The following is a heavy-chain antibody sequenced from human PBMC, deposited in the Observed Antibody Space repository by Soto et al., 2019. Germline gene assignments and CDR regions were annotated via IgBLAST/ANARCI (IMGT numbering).Heavy chain of an antibody. CDR1: GFTFSNYA. D-gene: IGHD2-2*01. CDR3: AKDPYSGVLVPVAIGFDP. J-gene: IGHJ5*02. V-gene: IGHV3-23*01. CDR2: ISGSGGSA. Sequence: LRLSCAASGFTFSNYAMTWVRQGPGKGLEWVSAISGSGGSAYYADSVKGRFTISRDNSKNTLYLQMNSLRADDSGVYYCAKDPYSGVLVPVAIGFDPWGPGTLVTVSS.